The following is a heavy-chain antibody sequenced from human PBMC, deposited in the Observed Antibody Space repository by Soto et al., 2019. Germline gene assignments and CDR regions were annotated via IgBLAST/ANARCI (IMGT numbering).Heavy chain of an antibody. Sequence: PGGSLRLSCAASGFTFSSYAMHWVRQAPGKGLEYVSAISSNGGSTYYANSVKGRFTISRDNSKNTLYPQMGSLRAEDMAVYYCARVTYDFWSGYYGNQYYFDYWGQGTLVTVSS. V-gene: IGHV3-64*01. CDR3: ARVTYDFWSGYYGNQYYFDY. D-gene: IGHD3-3*01. CDR1: GFTFSSYA. CDR2: ISSNGGST. J-gene: IGHJ4*02.